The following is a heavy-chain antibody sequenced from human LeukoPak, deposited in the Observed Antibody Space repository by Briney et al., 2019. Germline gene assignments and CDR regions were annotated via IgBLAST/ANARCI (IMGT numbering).Heavy chain of an antibody. CDR2: IIPILGIA. V-gene: IGHV1-69*04. D-gene: IGHD2-8*02. CDR1: GGTFSSYA. J-gene: IGHJ4*02. Sequence: SVKVSCKASGGTFSSYAISWVRQAPGQGLEWMGRIIPILGIANYAQKFQGRVTITADKSTSTAYMELSSLRSEDTAVYYCARDTGQYYFDYWGQGTLVTVSP. CDR3: ARDTGQYYFDY.